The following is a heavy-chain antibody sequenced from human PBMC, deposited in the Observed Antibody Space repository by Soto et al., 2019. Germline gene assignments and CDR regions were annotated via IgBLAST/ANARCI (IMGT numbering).Heavy chain of an antibody. Sequence: GGSLRLSCVASGFTFSSYNMNWVRQAPGKGLEWVSSISSSSSYIYYADSVKGRFTISRDNAKNSLYLQMNSLRAEDTAVYYCARDVWFGELSVPDPCDYWGQGTLVTVSS. V-gene: IGHV3-21*01. CDR3: ARDVWFGELSVPDPCDY. CDR2: ISSSSSYI. J-gene: IGHJ4*02. CDR1: GFTFSSYN. D-gene: IGHD3-10*01.